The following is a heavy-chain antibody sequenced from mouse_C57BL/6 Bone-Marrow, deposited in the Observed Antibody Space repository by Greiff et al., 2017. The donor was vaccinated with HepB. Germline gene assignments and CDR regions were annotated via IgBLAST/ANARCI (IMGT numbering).Heavy chain of an antibody. Sequence: EVQVVESGGGLVQPGGSLSLSCAASGFTFTDYYMSWVRQPPGKALEWLGFIRNKANGYTTEYSASVKGRFTISRDNSQSILYLQMNALRAEDSATYYCARGPYDVWFAYWGQGTLVTVSA. CDR3: ARGPYDVWFAY. CDR1: GFTFTDYY. V-gene: IGHV7-3*01. J-gene: IGHJ3*01. CDR2: IRNKANGYTT. D-gene: IGHD2-12*01.